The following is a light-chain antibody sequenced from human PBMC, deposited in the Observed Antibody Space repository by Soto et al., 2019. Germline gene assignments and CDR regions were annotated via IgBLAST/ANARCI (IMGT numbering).Light chain of an antibody. J-gene: IGKJ4*01. CDR2: GAS. CDR1: QSVSSSY. Sequence: ELVLTQSPGTLSLSPGERANLSCRASQSVSSSYLAWYQQKPGQAPRLLIYGASSRATGIPDRFSGSGSGTDFTLTISRLEPEDFAVYYCQQYGSSLLTFGGGTKVDI. CDR3: QQYGSSLLT. V-gene: IGKV3-20*01.